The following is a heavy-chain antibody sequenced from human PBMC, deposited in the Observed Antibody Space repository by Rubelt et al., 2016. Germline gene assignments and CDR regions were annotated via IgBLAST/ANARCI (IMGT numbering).Heavy chain of an antibody. J-gene: IGHJ4*02. CDR2: IDNDGSNT. Sequence: GGSLRLSCAASGLTFRNYWMYWVRQAPGKGLVWVSQIDNDGSNTNYAASVKGRFTVSRDNARNTLFLQLTGLRVEDTAVYYCARAAWGRDDWGQGTLVTVSS. D-gene: IGHD1-26*01. CDR3: ARAAWGRDD. CDR1: GLTFRNYW. V-gene: IGHV3-74*01.